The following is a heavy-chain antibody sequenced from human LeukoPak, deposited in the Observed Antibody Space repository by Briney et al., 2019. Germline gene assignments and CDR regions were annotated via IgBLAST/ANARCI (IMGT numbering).Heavy chain of an antibody. CDR2: ISAYNGNT. CDR3: ARDGASEGRFYPFVLDV. Sequence: ASVKVSCKASGYTFTSYGISWVRQAPGQGLEWMGWISAYNGNTNYAQKLQGRVTMTTDTSTSTAYMELRSLRSDDTAVYYCARDGASEGRFYPFVLDVWGQGTTVTVSS. D-gene: IGHD3-3*01. CDR1: GYTFTSYG. V-gene: IGHV1-18*01. J-gene: IGHJ6*02.